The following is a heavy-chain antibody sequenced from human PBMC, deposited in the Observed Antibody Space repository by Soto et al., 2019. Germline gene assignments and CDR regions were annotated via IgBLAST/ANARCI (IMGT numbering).Heavy chain of an antibody. CDR2: ISSHDSTV. Sequence: HPGGSLRLSCEASGFTFSTYEMNWVRQAPGKGLEWVSYISSHDSTVYYADSVKGRFTISRDNAKNSLYLQMYSLRVEDTAVYYCARVGIVVVTAPPYYYGMDVWGQGATVTVSS. D-gene: IGHD2-21*02. V-gene: IGHV3-48*03. CDR1: GFTFSTYE. J-gene: IGHJ6*02. CDR3: ARVGIVVVTAPPYYYGMDV.